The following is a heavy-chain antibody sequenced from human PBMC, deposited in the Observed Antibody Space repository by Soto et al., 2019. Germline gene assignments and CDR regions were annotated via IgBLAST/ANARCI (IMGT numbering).Heavy chain of an antibody. J-gene: IGHJ4*02. CDR3: ARSNQYDSGGYSF. Sequence: EVQLVESGGGLVKPGGSLRLSCAASGFSFSMYTMTWVRQAPGKGLEWVSSISSSGVQTFHIDSVQGRFTISRVNAENSLYLHMNNLRGEDTAVYYCARSNQYDSGGYSFWGQGALVSVSS. V-gene: IGHV3-21*06. D-gene: IGHD3-22*01. CDR2: ISSSGVQT. CDR1: GFSFSMYT.